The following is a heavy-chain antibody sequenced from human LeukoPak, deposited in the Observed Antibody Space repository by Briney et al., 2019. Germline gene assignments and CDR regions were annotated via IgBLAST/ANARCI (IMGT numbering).Heavy chain of an antibody. CDR2: ISGSGDNT. D-gene: IGHD3-10*01. V-gene: IGHV3-23*01. CDR3: AKRDYSGSGSYRHFDY. J-gene: IGHJ4*02. Sequence: GGSLRLSCAASGFTFSTYVMSWVRQAPGKGLEWVSGISGSGDNTYYADSVKGRFTISRDNSKNTLYLQMNSLRAEDTAVYYCAKRDYSGSGSYRHFDYWGQGTLVTVSS. CDR1: GFTFSTYV.